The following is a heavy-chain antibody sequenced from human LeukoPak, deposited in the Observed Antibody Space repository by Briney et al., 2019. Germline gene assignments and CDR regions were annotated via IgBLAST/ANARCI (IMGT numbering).Heavy chain of an antibody. Sequence: SETLSLTCAAYGGSFSGYYWSWIRQPPGKGLEWIGEINHSGSTNYNPSLKSRVTISVDTSKNQFSLRLSSVTAADTAVYYCARGHSSSWYRHWGQGTLVTVSS. V-gene: IGHV4-34*01. J-gene: IGHJ4*02. CDR2: INHSGST. CDR1: GGSFSGYY. CDR3: ARGHSSSWYRH. D-gene: IGHD6-13*01.